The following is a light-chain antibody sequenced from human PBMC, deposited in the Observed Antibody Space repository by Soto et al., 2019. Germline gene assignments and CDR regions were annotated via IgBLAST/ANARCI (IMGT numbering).Light chain of an antibody. CDR1: QSISSY. Sequence: DIQMTQSPSSLSASVGDRVTITCRASQSISSYLNWYQQKPGKAPELLIYAASSLQSGVPSRFSGSGSGTDFTLTISSLQPEDFATYYCQQSYSTWTFGKGTKV. V-gene: IGKV1-39*01. CDR2: AAS. J-gene: IGKJ1*01. CDR3: QQSYSTWT.